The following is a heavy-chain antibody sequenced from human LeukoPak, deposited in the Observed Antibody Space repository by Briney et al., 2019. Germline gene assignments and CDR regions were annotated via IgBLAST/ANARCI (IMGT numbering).Heavy chain of an antibody. CDR2: INPNTGGT. CDR1: GYSVTGYF. V-gene: IGHV1-2*02. J-gene: IGHJ4*02. CDR3: ARAPLIVVVFPPRLDY. D-gene: IGHD3-22*01. Sequence: ASVKVSCKASGYSVTGYFMHWVRQAPGQGLEWMGWINPNTGGTNYAQKFQGRVTMTSDTSISTVYMELSSLRSDDTAVYYCARAPLIVVVFPPRLDYWGQGTLVTVSS.